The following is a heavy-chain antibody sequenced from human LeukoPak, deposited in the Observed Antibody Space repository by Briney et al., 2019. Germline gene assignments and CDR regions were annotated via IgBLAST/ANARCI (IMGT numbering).Heavy chain of an antibody. D-gene: IGHD3-22*01. CDR1: GFTFSSYE. CDR3: ARGVYDSSGYYYP. V-gene: IGHV3-48*03. CDR2: ISSSGSTI. Sequence: PGGSLRLSCAASGFTFSSYEMTWVRQAPGKGLEWVSYISSSGSTIYYADSVKGRFTISRDNAKNSLYLQMNSLRAEDTAVYYCARGVYDSSGYYYPWGQGTLVTVSS. J-gene: IGHJ5*02.